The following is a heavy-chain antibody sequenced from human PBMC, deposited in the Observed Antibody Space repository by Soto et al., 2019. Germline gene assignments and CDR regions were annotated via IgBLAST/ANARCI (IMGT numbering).Heavy chain of an antibody. J-gene: IGHJ6*02. CDR3: ASRDMVRGGGGMDV. CDR2: ISSSGSTI. V-gene: IGHV3-48*03. CDR1: GFSFSRYA. D-gene: IGHD3-10*01. Sequence: GGSLRLSCAASGFSFSRYAMHWVRQAPGKGLEWVSYISSSGSTIYYADSVKGRFTISRDNAKNSLYLQMNSLRAEDTAVYYCASRDMVRGGGGMDVWGQGTTVTVSS.